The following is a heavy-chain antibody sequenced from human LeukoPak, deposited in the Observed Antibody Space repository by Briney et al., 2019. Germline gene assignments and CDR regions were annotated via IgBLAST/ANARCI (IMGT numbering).Heavy chain of an antibody. J-gene: IGHJ4*02. CDR2: ISGSGNGFSI. Sequence: GGSLRLSCSASGFVFTIYTMYWVRQAPGKGPEYVSTISGSGNGFSIYYADSVKGRFTISRDDSKSFLYLQMNGLRSEDTAVYYCVKDFGRIRGTPDSWGRGTLVTVSS. V-gene: IGHV3-64D*06. CDR1: GFVFTIYT. D-gene: IGHD1-26*01. CDR3: VKDFGRIRGTPDS.